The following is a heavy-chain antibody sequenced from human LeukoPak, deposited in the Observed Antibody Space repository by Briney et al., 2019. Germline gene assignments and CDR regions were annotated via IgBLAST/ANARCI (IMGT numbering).Heavy chain of an antibody. Sequence: GESLKISCKGSGYSFASFWIGWVRQMPGKGLEWMGVIYPADSDTRYSPSFQGQVTISADKSTSTASLQWSTLKASDTAIYYCARQSAAAQYANWFDPWGQGTLVTVSS. CDR1: GYSFASFW. CDR2: IYPADSDT. D-gene: IGHD2-2*01. CDR3: ARQSAAAQYANWFDP. J-gene: IGHJ5*02. V-gene: IGHV5-51*01.